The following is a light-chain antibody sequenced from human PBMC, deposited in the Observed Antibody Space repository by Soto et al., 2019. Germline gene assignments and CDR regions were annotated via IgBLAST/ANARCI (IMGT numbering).Light chain of an antibody. Sequence: HSVLTQPASVSGSPVQSITISCTGSRSEIGAYDYVSWYQQRPVKAPKLMIFDVTNRPSGVSDRFSGSKSGNTASLTISGLQTEDEADYYCSSYTSSSTPYVFGTGTKVTVL. V-gene: IGLV2-14*01. J-gene: IGLJ1*01. CDR2: DVT. CDR1: RSEIGAYDY. CDR3: SSYTSSSTPYV.